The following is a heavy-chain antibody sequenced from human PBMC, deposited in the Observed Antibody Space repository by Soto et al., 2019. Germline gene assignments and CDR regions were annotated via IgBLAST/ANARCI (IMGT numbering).Heavy chain of an antibody. J-gene: IGHJ4*02. D-gene: IGHD5-12*01. V-gene: IGHV4-30-2*01. Sequence: SETLSVTCAVSGGSISSGGYSWSWIRQPPGKGLEWIGYIYHSGSTYYNPSLKSRVTISVDRSKNQFSLKLSSVTAADTAVYYCARAKTLRGYSGYAVDWGQGTLVTVSS. CDR2: IYHSGST. CDR3: ARAKTLRGYSGYAVD. CDR1: GGSISSGGYS.